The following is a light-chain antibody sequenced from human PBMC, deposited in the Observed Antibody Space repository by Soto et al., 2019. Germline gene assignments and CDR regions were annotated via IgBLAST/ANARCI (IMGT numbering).Light chain of an antibody. V-gene: IGLV2-23*01. J-gene: IGLJ2*01. CDR2: EDT. CDR3: CSYAGSSIYVV. Sequence: QSVLAQPASVSGSPGQSITISCTGSSRDVGRYNLVSWYQQYPGNAPKLMIYEDTQRPSGVSNRFSGSKSGNTASLTISGLQADDEADYYCCSYAGSSIYVVFGGGTKVTVL. CDR1: SRDVGRYNL.